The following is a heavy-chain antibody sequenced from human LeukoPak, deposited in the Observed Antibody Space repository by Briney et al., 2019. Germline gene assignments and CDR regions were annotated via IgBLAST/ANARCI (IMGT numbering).Heavy chain of an antibody. D-gene: IGHD3-22*01. V-gene: IGHV5-51*01. CDR1: GSSFTSYW. J-gene: IGHJ4*02. CDR2: IYPGDSDT. Sequence: GESLKISCKGSGSSFTSYWIGWVRQLPGKGLEWMGIIYPGDSDTRYSPSFQGQVTISAAKSISTSYLQWSSLKASDTAMYYCARHMPYYYDSSGYYPLNWGQGTLVTVSS. CDR3: ARHMPYYYDSSGYYPLN.